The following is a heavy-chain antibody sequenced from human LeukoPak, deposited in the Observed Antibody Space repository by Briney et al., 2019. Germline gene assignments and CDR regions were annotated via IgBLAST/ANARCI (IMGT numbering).Heavy chain of an antibody. J-gene: IGHJ1*01. D-gene: IGHD4-17*01. CDR2: IYYSGST. Sequence: SQTLSLTCTVSGGSISSGGYYWSWIRQHPGKGLEWIGYIYYSGSTYYNPSLKSRVTISVDTSKNQFSLKLSSVTAADTAVYYCASNAVTTVAYFQHWGQGTLDTVSS. CDR1: GGSISSGGYY. CDR3: ASNAVTTVAYFQH. V-gene: IGHV4-31*03.